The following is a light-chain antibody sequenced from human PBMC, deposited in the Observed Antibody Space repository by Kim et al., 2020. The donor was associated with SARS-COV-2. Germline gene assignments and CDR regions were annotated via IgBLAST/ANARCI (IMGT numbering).Light chain of an antibody. CDR2: GKN. J-gene: IGLJ2*01. V-gene: IGLV3-19*01. Sequence: VALGQTVRSTCQGDSLRSYYATWYQQKPGQAPILVIYGKNNRPSGIPDRFSGYSSGNTASLTITGTQAGDEADYYCNSRDSNDNVVFGGGTKLTVL. CDR3: NSRDSNDNVV. CDR1: SLRSYY.